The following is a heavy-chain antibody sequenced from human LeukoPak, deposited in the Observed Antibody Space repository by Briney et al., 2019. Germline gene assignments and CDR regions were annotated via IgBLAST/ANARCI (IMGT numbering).Heavy chain of an antibody. CDR2: IKSKTDGGTT. CDR3: TTDLQYYDSSGHAFDI. V-gene: IGHV3-15*01. CDR1: GSTFSSYA. J-gene: IGHJ3*02. D-gene: IGHD3-22*01. Sequence: GGSLRLSCAASGSTFSSYAMSWVRQAPGKGLEWVGRIKSKTDGGTTDYAAPVKGRFTISRDDSKNTLYLQMNSLKTEDKAVYYCTTDLQYYDSSGHAFDIWGQGTMVTVSS.